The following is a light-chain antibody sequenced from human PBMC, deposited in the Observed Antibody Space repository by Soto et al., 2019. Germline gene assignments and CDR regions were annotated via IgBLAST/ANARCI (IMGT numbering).Light chain of an antibody. CDR3: RSYAGSITYV. V-gene: IGLV2-23*02. Sequence: QSVLAQPASVSGSPGQSITISCTGTSSDVGSDNLVSWYQQHPGKAPKFIIYEVSQRPAGVSYRFSGSKSGNTAYLTISGLQAEDEADYYCRSYAGSITYVFGTVTKVTVL. J-gene: IGLJ1*01. CDR1: SSDVGSDNL. CDR2: EVS.